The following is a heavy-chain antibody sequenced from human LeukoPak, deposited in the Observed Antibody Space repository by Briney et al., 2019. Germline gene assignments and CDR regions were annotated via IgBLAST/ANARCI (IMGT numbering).Heavy chain of an antibody. J-gene: IGHJ4*02. Sequence: ASVKVSCKTSGYTFTELSMQWVRQAPGKGLEWMGGFDPEEGETIYAQKFQGRATMTADTSTDTAYMELRSLRSDDTAVYYCARDRPYGSGSFDYWGQGTLVTVSS. CDR2: FDPEEGET. V-gene: IGHV1-24*01. CDR3: ARDRPYGSGSFDY. CDR1: GYTFTELS. D-gene: IGHD3-10*01.